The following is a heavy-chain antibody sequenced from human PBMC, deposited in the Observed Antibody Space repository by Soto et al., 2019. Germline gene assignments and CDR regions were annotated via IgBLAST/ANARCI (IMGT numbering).Heavy chain of an antibody. Sequence: GGSLRLSCAASGFFFSSYAMSWVRQAPGKGLEWVSGVGGSGGYTSYADSVKGRFTTSRDNSKKTLYLQMESLRAEDTAVYYCAKDAVMVSSTFNYFDYWGQGTLVTVSS. CDR1: GFFFSSYA. D-gene: IGHD2-8*01. V-gene: IGHV3-23*01. CDR3: AKDAVMVSSTFNYFDY. CDR2: VGGSGGYT. J-gene: IGHJ4*02.